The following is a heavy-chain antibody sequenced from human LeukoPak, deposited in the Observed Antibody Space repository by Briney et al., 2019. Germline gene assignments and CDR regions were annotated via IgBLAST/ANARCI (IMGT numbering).Heavy chain of an antibody. CDR3: ARRTGHLLAPEYYMDV. J-gene: IGHJ6*03. D-gene: IGHD1-1*01. CDR1: GYTFTSYG. V-gene: IGHV1-18*01. CDR2: ISAYNGNT. Sequence: GASVKVSCKASGYTFTSYGISWVRQAPGQGLEWMGWISAYNGNTNYAQKLQGRVTMTTDTSTSTAYMELRSLRSDDTAVYYCARRTGHLLAPEYYMDVWGKGTTVTVSS.